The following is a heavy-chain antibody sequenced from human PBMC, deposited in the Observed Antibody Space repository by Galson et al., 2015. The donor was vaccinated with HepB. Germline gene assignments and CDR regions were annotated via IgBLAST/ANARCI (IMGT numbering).Heavy chain of an antibody. D-gene: IGHD4-17*01. CDR2: IYSGGST. Sequence: SLRLSCAASGFTVSSNYMSWVRQAPGKGLEWVSVIYSGGSTYYADSVKGRFTISRDNSKNTLYLQMNSLRAEDTAVYYCAREVVMGYGDYGREPYYGMDVRGQGTLVTVSS. CDR1: GFTVSSNY. CDR3: AREVVMGYGDYGREPYYGMDV. J-gene: IGHJ6*02. V-gene: IGHV3-53*01.